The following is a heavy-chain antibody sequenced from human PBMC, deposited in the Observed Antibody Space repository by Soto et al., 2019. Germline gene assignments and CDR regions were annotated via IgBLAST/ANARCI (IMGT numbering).Heavy chain of an antibody. J-gene: IGHJ6*02. CDR1: GGSISSSSYY. CDR2: IYYSGYT. Sequence: SSETLSLTCTVSGGSISSSSYYWGWIRQPPGKGLEWIGSIYYSGYTYYNPSLKSRVTISLDTSKNQFSLKLSSVTAADTAVYYCARHNGPLYVGYYYDMDVWGQGTTVTVSS. D-gene: IGHD3-16*01. CDR3: ARHNGPLYVGYYYDMDV. V-gene: IGHV4-39*01.